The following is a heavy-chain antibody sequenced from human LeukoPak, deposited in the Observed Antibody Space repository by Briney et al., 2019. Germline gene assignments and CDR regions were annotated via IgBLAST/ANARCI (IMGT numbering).Heavy chain of an antibody. CDR3: AARAVAGIDGVY. Sequence: PGGSLRLSCAASGFTFSSYSMNWVRQAPGKGLEWVSSISSSSSYIYYADSVKGRFTISRDNAKNSLYLQMNSLRAEDTAVYYCAARAVAGIDGVYWGQGTLVTVSS. CDR1: GFTFSSYS. J-gene: IGHJ4*02. CDR2: ISSSSSYI. D-gene: IGHD6-19*01. V-gene: IGHV3-21*01.